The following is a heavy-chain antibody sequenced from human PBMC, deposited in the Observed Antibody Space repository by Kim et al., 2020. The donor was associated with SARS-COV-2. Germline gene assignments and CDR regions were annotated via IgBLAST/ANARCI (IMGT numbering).Heavy chain of an antibody. CDR2: LYSVTRA. CDR3: ARALLHSSGWYWLDP. V-gene: IGHV3-53*01. CDR1: GFTVSSNY. J-gene: IGHJ5*02. D-gene: IGHD6-19*01. Sequence: GGSLRLSCAASGFTVSSNYMTWVRQAPGKRLQWVSVLYSVTRAFYADSVKGRFTISRDNFKNMLYLQMNSLTDEDSAVYYCARALLHSSGWYWLDPWGRGTLVTVSS.